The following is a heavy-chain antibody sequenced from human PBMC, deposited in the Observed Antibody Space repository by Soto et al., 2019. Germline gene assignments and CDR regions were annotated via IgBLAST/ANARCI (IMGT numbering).Heavy chain of an antibody. CDR2: IIAYSGNT. V-gene: IGHV1-18*01. CDR1: GFTFTSSA. D-gene: IGHD6-13*01. CDR3: ARERSSSWSPFDY. Sequence: ASVKVSGKASGFTFTSSAVQCVRQARGQGLEWMGWIIAYSGNTNYAQKLQGRVTMTTDTSTSTAYMELRSLRSDDTAVYYCARERSSSWSPFDYWGQGTLVTSPQ. J-gene: IGHJ4*02.